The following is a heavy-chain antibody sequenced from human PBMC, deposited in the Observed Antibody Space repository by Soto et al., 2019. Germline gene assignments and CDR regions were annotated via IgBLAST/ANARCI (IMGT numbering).Heavy chain of an antibody. Sequence: EVQLLESGGGLVQPGGSLRLSCAASGFTFSSYAMSWVRQAPGKGLEWVSVISGSDVSTYYADSVKGRFTISRDNSKNTLYLQMNSLRAEDTAVYYCAKVDRFSNYVLGYYAMDVWGQGTTVTVSS. CDR1: GFTFSSYA. CDR3: AKVDRFSNYVLGYYAMDV. J-gene: IGHJ6*02. CDR2: ISGSDVST. D-gene: IGHD4-4*01. V-gene: IGHV3-23*01.